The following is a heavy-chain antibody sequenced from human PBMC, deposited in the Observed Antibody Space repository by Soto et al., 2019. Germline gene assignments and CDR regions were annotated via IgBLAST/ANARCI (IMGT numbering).Heavy chain of an antibody. J-gene: IGHJ5*02. CDR1: GYTFTSYY. V-gene: IGHV1-46*01. D-gene: IGHD3-3*02. Sequence: QVQLVQSGAEVKKPGASVKVSCKASGYTFTSYYMHWVRQAPGQGLEWMGIINPSGGSTSYAQKFQGRVTMTRDTSTCTVYMELSSLRSEDTAVYYCARVRHFWSGYPRDWFAPWGQGTLVTVSS. CDR3: ARVRHFWSGYPRDWFAP. CDR2: INPSGGST.